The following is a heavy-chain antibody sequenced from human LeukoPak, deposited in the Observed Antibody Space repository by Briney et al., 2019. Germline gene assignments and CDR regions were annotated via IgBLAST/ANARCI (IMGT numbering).Heavy chain of an antibody. Sequence: SETLSLTCAVYGGSFSGYYWSWIRQPPGKGREWIGEINHSGSTNYNPSLNCRVTSSVDTSKNQFSLKLSSVTAADTAVYYCARELGYCSSTSCYEGGMDVWGQGTTVTVSS. CDR2: INHSGST. V-gene: IGHV4-34*01. J-gene: IGHJ6*02. D-gene: IGHD2-2*01. CDR1: GGSFSGYY. CDR3: ARELGYCSSTSCYEGGMDV.